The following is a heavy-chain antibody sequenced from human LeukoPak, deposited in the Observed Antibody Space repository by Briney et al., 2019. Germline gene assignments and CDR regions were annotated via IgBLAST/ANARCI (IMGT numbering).Heavy chain of an antibody. CDR3: ARGYYYDSSGYYPFDY. J-gene: IGHJ4*02. V-gene: IGHV4-30-4*08. CDR1: GGSISSGDYY. Sequence: SQTLSLTCTVSGGSISSGDYYWSWIRQPPGKGLEWIGYIYYTGSTYYNPSLKSRIIISVDTSKNQFSLKLSSVTAADTAVYYCARGYYYDSSGYYPFDYWGQGTLVTVSS. CDR2: IYYTGST. D-gene: IGHD3-22*01.